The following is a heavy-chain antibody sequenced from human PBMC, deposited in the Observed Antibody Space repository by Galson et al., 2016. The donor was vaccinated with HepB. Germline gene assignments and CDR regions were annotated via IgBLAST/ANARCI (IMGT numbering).Heavy chain of an antibody. CDR3: ARDRSYGYSNGMDV. D-gene: IGHD5-18*01. CDR1: GGSISSGGYS. J-gene: IGHJ6*02. V-gene: IGHV4-30-2*01. CDR2: IYHSGST. Sequence: TLSLTCAVSGGSISSGGYSWSWIRQPPGKGLERIGYIYHSGSTYYNPSLKSRVTISVDRSKNQFSLKLSSVTAADTAVYYCARDRSYGYSNGMDVWGQGTTVTVSS.